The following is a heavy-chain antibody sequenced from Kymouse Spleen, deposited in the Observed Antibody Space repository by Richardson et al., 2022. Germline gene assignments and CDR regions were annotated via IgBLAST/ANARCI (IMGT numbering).Heavy chain of an antibody. D-gene: IGHD6-19*01. CDR3: AKDIGAVAIFDY. J-gene: IGHJ4*02. CDR2: ISWNSGSI. CDR1: GFTFDDYA. Sequence: EVQLVESGGGLVQPGRSLRLSCAASGFTFDDYAMHWVRQAPGKGLEWVSGISWNSGSIGYADSVKGRFTISRDNAKNSLYLQMNSLRAEDTALYYCAKDIGAVAIFDYWGQGTLVTVSS. V-gene: IGHV3-9*01.